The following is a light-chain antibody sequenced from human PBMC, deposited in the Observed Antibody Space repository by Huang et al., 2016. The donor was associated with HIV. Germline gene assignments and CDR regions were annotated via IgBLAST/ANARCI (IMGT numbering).Light chain of an antibody. Sequence: DIQMTQSPSSLSASVGDRVTITCRASQSISEYLNWYQQKPGEVPKVLIHAASSLRSGVPSRFSGSGSGTHYTLTISSLQPEDFATYYCQQTYRAPHTFGGGTKVEIK. J-gene: IGKJ4*01. CDR2: AAS. CDR1: QSISEY. CDR3: QQTYRAPHT. V-gene: IGKV1-39*01.